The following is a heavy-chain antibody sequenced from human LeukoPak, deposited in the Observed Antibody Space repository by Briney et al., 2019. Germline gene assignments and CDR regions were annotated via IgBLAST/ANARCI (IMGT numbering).Heavy chain of an antibody. CDR3: ARDPRVRGVPLDY. CDR2: IYYTGST. V-gene: IGHV4-59*12. CDR1: SGSISSYY. D-gene: IGHD3-10*01. Sequence: SETPSLTCTVSSGSISSYYWSWIRQPPGKGLEWIGYIYYTGSTNYNPSLKSRVTISVDTSKNQFSLNLSSVTAADTAVYYCARDPRVRGVPLDYWGPGTLVTVSS. J-gene: IGHJ4*02.